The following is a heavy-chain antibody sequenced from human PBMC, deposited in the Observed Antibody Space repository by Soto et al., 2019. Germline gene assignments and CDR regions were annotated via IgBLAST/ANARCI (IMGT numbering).Heavy chain of an antibody. J-gene: IGHJ3*02. Sequence: XVSLRLSFAASGFTFSSYCMSWVRQAPGKGLEWVANIKQDGSEKYYVDSVKGRFTISRDNAKNSLYLQMNSLRAEDTAVYYCARDPAAFDIWGQGTMVTVSS. CDR3: ARDPAAFDI. V-gene: IGHV3-7*03. CDR1: GFTFSSYC. CDR2: IKQDGSEK.